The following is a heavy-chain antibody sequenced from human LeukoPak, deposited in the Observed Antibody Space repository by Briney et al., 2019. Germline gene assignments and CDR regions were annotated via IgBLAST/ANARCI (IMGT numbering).Heavy chain of an antibody. CDR2: ISGSGGST. V-gene: IGHV3-23*01. Sequence: GGSLRLSCAASGFTLSSYSMNWVRQAPGKGLEWVSAISGSGGSTYYADSVKGRFTIPRDNSKNSLYLQMNSLRAEDTAVYYCASFLWFGELLDYNWFDPWGQGTLVTVSS. J-gene: IGHJ5*02. D-gene: IGHD3-10*01. CDR3: ASFLWFGELLDYNWFDP. CDR1: GFTLSSYS.